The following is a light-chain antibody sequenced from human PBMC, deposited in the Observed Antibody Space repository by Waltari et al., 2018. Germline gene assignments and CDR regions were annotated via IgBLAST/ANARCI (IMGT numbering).Light chain of an antibody. Sequence: QSALPQPASVSGSPGQSVTLVCAGTSNDVVGYNSFSWYQEHPGQAPRVIIYDVSDRPSGVSDRFSGSKSGNTASLTISGLQAEDEADYYCSSQSSNDVVLFGGGTKLTVL. CDR1: SNDVVGYNS. V-gene: IGLV2-14*01. CDR3: SSQSSNDVVL. J-gene: IGLJ2*01. CDR2: DVS.